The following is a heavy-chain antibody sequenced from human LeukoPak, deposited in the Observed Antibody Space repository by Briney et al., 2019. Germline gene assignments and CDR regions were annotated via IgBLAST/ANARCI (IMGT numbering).Heavy chain of an antibody. CDR3: ARGGLNRYNWNYY. V-gene: IGHV1-2*02. CDR2: INPNSGGT. J-gene: IGHJ4*02. Sequence: ASVKVSCKASGYTFTAYYLHWVRQAPGQGLEWMGWINPNSGGTISAQKFQGRVTMTRDTSITTAYMELSRLRSDDTAMYYCARGGLNRYNWNYYWGQGTLVTVSS. CDR1: GYTFTAYY. D-gene: IGHD1-7*01.